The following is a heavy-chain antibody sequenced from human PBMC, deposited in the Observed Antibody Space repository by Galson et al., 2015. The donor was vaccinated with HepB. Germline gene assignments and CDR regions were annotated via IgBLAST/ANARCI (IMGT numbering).Heavy chain of an antibody. CDR1: GYSCTNYW. J-gene: IGHJ5*02. D-gene: IGHD3-10*01. CDR2: IDPSDSYT. Sequence: QSGAEVKKPGESLRISCKGSGYSCTNYWITWARQMPGKGLEWMGRIDPSDSYTNYSPPFQSHVTISADKSISTAYLQWSSLKASDTAMYYCARQSQGGSGSPNWFAPWGQGTLVTVSS. V-gene: IGHV5-10-1*01. CDR3: ARQSQGGSGSPNWFAP.